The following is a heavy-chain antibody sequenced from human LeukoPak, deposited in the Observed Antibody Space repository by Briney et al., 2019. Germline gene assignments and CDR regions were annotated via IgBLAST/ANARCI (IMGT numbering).Heavy chain of an antibody. CDR3: ARSIFGQNYYYYYMDV. Sequence: ASVKVSCKAPGYTFTSYGISWVRQAPGQGLEWMGWSSAYNGNTNYAQKLQGRVTMTTDTSTSTAYMELRSLRSDDTAVYYCARSIFGQNYYYYYMDVWGKGTTVTVSS. CDR2: SSAYNGNT. D-gene: IGHD3-3*01. CDR1: GYTFTSYG. J-gene: IGHJ6*03. V-gene: IGHV1-18*01.